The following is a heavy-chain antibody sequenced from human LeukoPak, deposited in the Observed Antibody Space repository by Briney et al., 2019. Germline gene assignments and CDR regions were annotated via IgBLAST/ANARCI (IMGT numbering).Heavy chain of an antibody. J-gene: IGHJ3*02. D-gene: IGHD3-10*01. CDR1: GCSISSYY. CDR2: IYYSGST. V-gene: IGHV4-59*01. CDR3: ASPGPLPSDAFDI. Sequence: PSETLSLICTVSGCSISSYYWSWLRQPTGKGLEWIGYIYYSGSTNYNPSLKSRVTISVDTSKNQFSLKLSSVTAADTAVYYCASPGPLPSDAFDIWGQGTMVTVSS.